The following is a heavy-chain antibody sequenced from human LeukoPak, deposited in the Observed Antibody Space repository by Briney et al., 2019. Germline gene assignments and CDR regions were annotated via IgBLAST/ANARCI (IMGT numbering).Heavy chain of an antibody. CDR1: GYTFTGYY. J-gene: IGHJ4*02. CDR3: ARELVAGGFEY. Sequence: GASVKVSCKASGYTFTGYYIHWVRQAPGQGFEWMGGIIPMQGTPNYAQKFQDRVTISADKSTTTVYMALSSLRYEDTAMYYCARELVAGGFEYWGQGTLVTVSS. V-gene: IGHV1-69*10. D-gene: IGHD6-19*01. CDR2: IIPMQGTP.